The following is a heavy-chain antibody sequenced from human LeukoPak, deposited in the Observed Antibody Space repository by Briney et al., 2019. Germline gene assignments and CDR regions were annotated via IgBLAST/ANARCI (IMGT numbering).Heavy chain of an antibody. Sequence: PGASVKVSCKASGYTFTSYYMHWVRQAPGQGLEWMGWINPNSGGTNYAQKFQGRVTMTRDTSISTAYLELSRLRSDDTAVYYCARAIYDSSGYQIDYWGQGTLVTVSS. D-gene: IGHD3-22*01. CDR3: ARAIYDSSGYQIDY. CDR2: INPNSGGT. V-gene: IGHV1-2*02. J-gene: IGHJ4*02. CDR1: GYTFTSYY.